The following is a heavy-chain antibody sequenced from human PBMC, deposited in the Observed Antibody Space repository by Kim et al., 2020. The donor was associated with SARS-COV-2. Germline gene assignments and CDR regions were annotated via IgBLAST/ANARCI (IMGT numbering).Heavy chain of an antibody. CDR1: GGSISSGGYY. CDR2: IYYSGST. J-gene: IGHJ6*02. D-gene: IGHD1-26*01. Sequence: SETLSLTCTVSGGSISSGGYYWSWIRQHPGKGLEWIGYIYYSGSTYYNPSLKSRVTISVDTSKNQFSLKLSSVTAADTAVYYCASTLVGRYYYYGMDVWGQGTTVTVSS. V-gene: IGHV4-31*03. CDR3: ASTLVGRYYYYGMDV.